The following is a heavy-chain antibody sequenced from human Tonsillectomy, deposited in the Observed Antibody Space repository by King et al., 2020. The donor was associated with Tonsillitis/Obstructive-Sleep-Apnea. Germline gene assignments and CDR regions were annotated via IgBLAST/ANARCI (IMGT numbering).Heavy chain of an antibody. CDR3: ATTGAPANLMDYYSYGMDV. CDR1: GDTFSAYA. D-gene: IGHD3-10*01. Sequence: QLVQSGAEMKKPGSSVKVSCEASGDTFSAYAFTWVRQAPGQGLEWMGGIIPIIGIANYPQKFQGRGTITADKSTSTAYMEVSSLRSEDTAVYYCATTGAPANLMDYYSYGMDVWGQGTTVTVSS. V-gene: IGHV1-69*04. J-gene: IGHJ6*02. CDR2: IIPIIGIA.